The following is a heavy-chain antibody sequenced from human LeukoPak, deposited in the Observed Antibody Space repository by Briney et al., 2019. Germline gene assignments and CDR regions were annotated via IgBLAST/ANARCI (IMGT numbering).Heavy chain of an antibody. CDR1: GFTFSSYS. D-gene: IGHD4-17*01. V-gene: IGHV3-30*03. CDR2: ISYDGSNK. Sequence: GGSLRLSCAASGFTFSSYSMNWVRQAPGKGLEWVAVISYDGSNKYYADSVKGRFTISRDNSKNTLYLQMNSLTVEDTAVYYCAGRVLGHGDYDVYYYGMDVWGQGTMVTVSS. J-gene: IGHJ6*02. CDR3: AGRVLGHGDYDVYYYGMDV.